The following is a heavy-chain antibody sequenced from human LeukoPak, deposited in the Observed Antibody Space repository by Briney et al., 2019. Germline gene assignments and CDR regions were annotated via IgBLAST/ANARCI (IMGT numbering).Heavy chain of an antibody. CDR2: IIPIFGTA. CDR1: GYTFSSYA. Sequence: ASVKVSCKASGYTFSSYAMNWVRQAPGQGLEWMGGIIPIFGTANYAQKFQGRVTITADESTSTAYMELSSLRSEGTAVYYCARPVGATPEYYYYGMDVWGQGTTVTVSS. V-gene: IGHV1-69*13. D-gene: IGHD1-26*01. CDR3: ARPVGATPEYYYYGMDV. J-gene: IGHJ6*02.